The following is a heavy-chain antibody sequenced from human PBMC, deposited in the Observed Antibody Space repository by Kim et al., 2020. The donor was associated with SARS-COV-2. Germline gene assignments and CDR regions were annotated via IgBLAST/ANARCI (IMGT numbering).Heavy chain of an antibody. CDR3: TPFTSKDY. CDR2: T. J-gene: IGHJ4*02. Sequence: TRYRHSVKGRFTIYRDSSKNTLFLQMKSLRVEDTAIYFCTPFTSKDYWGQGTLVTVSS. V-gene: IGHV3-66*01.